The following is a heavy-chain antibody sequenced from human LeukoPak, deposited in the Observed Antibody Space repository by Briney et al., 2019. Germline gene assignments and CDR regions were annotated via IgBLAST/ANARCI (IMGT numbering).Heavy chain of an antibody. J-gene: IGHJ5*02. V-gene: IGHV3-30*03. CDR3: ASSNWFDP. CDR2: ISYDGSNK. Sequence: GGSLRLSCAASGFTFSSYGMHWVRQAPGKGLEWVAVISYDGSNKYYADSVKGRFTISRDNSKNTLYLQMNSLRAEDTAVYYCASSNWFDPWGQGTLVTVSS. CDR1: GFTFSSYG.